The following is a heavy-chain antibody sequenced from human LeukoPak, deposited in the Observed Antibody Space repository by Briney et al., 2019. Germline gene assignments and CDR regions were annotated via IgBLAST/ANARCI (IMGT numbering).Heavy chain of an antibody. CDR1: GYTFTSYA. CDR3: ARGYSAAGDYYFDY. Sequence: GASAKVSCKASGYTFTSYAMHWVRQAPGQRLEWMGWINAGNGNTKYSQEFQGRVTITRDTSASTAYMELSSLRSEDMAVYYCARGYSAAGDYYFDYWGQGTLVTVSS. J-gene: IGHJ4*02. D-gene: IGHD6-13*01. V-gene: IGHV1-3*03. CDR2: INAGNGNT.